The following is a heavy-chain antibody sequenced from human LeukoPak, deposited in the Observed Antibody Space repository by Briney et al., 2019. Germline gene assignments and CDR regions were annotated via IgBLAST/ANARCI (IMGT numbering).Heavy chain of an antibody. J-gene: IGHJ6*02. Sequence: ASVKVSCKASGYTFTSYGISWVRQAPGQGLEWMGWISAYNGNTNYAQKLQGRVTMTTDTSTSTAYMELRSLRSDDTAVYYCVRGGILWFGELYYYGMDVWGQGTTVTVSS. V-gene: IGHV1-18*01. CDR1: GYTFTSYG. D-gene: IGHD3-10*01. CDR3: VRGGILWFGELYYYGMDV. CDR2: ISAYNGNT.